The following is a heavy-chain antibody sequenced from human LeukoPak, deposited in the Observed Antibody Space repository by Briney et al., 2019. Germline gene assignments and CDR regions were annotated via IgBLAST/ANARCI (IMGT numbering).Heavy chain of an antibody. D-gene: IGHD3-22*01. V-gene: IGHV3-21*01. CDR2: ISSSGAYT. Sequence: GGSLRLSCAASGFTFSSYAMNWIRQAPGKGLEWVSSISSSGAYTYCADLVEGRFTISRDNGKNSLYLQMNSLRAEDTAVYYCARGVGNYRYYFDFWGQGTLVTVSS. CDR3: ARGVGNYRYYFDF. CDR1: GFTFSSYA. J-gene: IGHJ4*02.